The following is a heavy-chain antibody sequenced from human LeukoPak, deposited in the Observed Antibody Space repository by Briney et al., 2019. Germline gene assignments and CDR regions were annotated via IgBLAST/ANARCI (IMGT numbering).Heavy chain of an antibody. D-gene: IGHD6-19*01. CDR1: GFTFSSDW. CDR3: ARDGYSSGWSGDY. CDR2: IKQDGSEK. V-gene: IGHV3-7*01. J-gene: IGHJ4*02. Sequence: PGGSLRLSCAASGFTFSSDWMSWVRQAPGKGLEWVANIKQDGSEKYYVDSVKGRFTISRDNAKNSLYLQMNSLRAEDTAVYYCARDGYSSGWSGDYWGQGTLVTVSS.